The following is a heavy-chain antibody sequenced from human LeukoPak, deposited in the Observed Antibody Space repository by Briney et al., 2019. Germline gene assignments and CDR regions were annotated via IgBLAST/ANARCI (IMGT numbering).Heavy chain of an antibody. CDR3: ASGGHSGSYVFDY. J-gene: IGHJ4*02. CDR1: VGTFSSYA. V-gene: IGHV1-69*04. D-gene: IGHD1-26*01. CDR2: IIPIFGIA. Sequence: SVKVSCKASVGTFSSYAISWVRQAPGQGLEWMGRIIPIFGIANYAQKFQGRVTITADKSTSTAYMELSSLRSEDTAVYYCASGGHSGSYVFDYWGQGTLVTVSS.